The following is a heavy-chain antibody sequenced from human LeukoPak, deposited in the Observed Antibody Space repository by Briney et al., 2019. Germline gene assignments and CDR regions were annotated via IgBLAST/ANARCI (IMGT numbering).Heavy chain of an antibody. D-gene: IGHD1-26*01. CDR2: IYHSGST. V-gene: IGHV4-38-2*02. Sequence: KPSETLSLTCTVSGYSISSGYYWGWIRQPPGKGLEWIGIIYHSGSTNYNPSLKSRVTISVDTSKNQFSLKLSSVTAADTAVYYCARRPGQLRDYYYYYYYMDVWGKGTTVTISS. CDR1: GYSISSGYY. J-gene: IGHJ6*03. CDR3: ARRPGQLRDYYYYYYYMDV.